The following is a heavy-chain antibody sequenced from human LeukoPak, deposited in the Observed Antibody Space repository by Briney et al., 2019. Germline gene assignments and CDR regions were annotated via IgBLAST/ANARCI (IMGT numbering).Heavy chain of an antibody. J-gene: IGHJ4*02. CDR1: GFTFDDYA. CDR2: ISRDGDTT. Sequence: PGGSLRLSCAASGFTFDDYAIHWVRQAPGKGLEWVSIISRDGDTTYYADSVKGRFTISRDNAKNSLYLQMNTLRAEDTAVYYCVRDLDLGGYSSFEYWGQGTLVTVSS. D-gene: IGHD4-23*01. CDR3: VRDLDLGGYSSFEY. V-gene: IGHV3-43*02.